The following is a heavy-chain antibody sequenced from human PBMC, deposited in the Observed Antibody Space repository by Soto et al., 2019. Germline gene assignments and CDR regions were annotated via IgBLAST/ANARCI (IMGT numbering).Heavy chain of an antibody. J-gene: IGHJ5*02. CDR1: GFSFSNYG. Sequence: EVQLVESGGGLVKPGGSLRLSCAAAGFSFSNYGMNWVRQAPGKGLEWVSSISSSSSYISYADSVKGRFTISRDNAKNAVYLQMNSLRAEDTAVYYCARSDCTSTSCYVVWFAPWGQGTLVTFSS. D-gene: IGHD2-2*01. CDR3: ARSDCTSTSCYVVWFAP. V-gene: IGHV3-21*01. CDR2: ISSSSSYI.